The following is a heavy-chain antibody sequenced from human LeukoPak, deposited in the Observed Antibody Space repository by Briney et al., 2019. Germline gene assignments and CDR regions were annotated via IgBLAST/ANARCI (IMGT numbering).Heavy chain of an antibody. D-gene: IGHD2-15*01. CDR3: ARGYCSGGSCWELNWFDP. CDR2: IYYSGST. V-gene: IGHV4-59*08. J-gene: IGHJ5*02. Sequence: SETLSLTCTVSGGSISSYYWSWIRQPPGKGLEWIGYIYYSGSTNYNPSLKSRVTISVDTSKNQFSLKLSSVTAADTAVYYCARGYCSGGSCWELNWFDPWGQGTLVTVSS. CDR1: GGSISSYY.